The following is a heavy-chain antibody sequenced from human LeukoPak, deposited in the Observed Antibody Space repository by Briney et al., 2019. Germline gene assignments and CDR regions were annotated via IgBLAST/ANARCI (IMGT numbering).Heavy chain of an antibody. J-gene: IGHJ3*02. CDR3: ARDPRPDWSGSLGVFDI. D-gene: IGHD3-3*01. CDR1: GGSIRSGRYY. Sequence: SQTLSLTCTVSGGSIRSGRYYWSWIRQHPGKGLEWIGYIYYSGSTYYNPSLKSRVTISIDTSKNQFSLKLSSVTAADTAVYYCARDPRPDWSGSLGVFDIWGQGTMVTVSS. CDR2: IYYSGST. V-gene: IGHV4-31*03.